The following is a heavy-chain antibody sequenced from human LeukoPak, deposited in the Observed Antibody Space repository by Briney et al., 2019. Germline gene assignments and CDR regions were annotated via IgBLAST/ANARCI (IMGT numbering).Heavy chain of an antibody. D-gene: IGHD2-2*01. CDR2: IYPGDSDT. J-gene: IGHJ4*02. CDR1: GYSFTSYW. Sequence: GESLKISGKCSGYSFTSYWIGWVRQMPEKGLEWMGIIYPGDSDTRYSPSFQGQVTISADKSISTAYLQWSSLKASDTAMYYCVKTDRQYCSRSSCYALDYWGQGTQVTVSS. V-gene: IGHV5-51*01. CDR3: VKTDRQYCSRSSCYALDY.